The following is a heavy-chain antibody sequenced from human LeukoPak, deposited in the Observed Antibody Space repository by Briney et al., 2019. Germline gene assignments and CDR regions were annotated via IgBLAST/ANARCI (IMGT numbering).Heavy chain of an antibody. Sequence: GGSLRLSCAASGSTVSSNYMSWVRQAPGKGLEWVSVLWSGGGTNYADSVKGRFTISRDNSKNTLYLQMNSLRAEDTAVYYCANLGALRDGDYWGQGTLVTVSS. J-gene: IGHJ4*02. V-gene: IGHV3-66*01. CDR3: ANLGALRDGDY. CDR2: LWSGGGT. D-gene: IGHD5-24*01. CDR1: GSTVSSNY.